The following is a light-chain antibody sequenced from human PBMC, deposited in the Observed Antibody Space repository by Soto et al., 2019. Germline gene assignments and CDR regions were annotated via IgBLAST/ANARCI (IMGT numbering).Light chain of an antibody. CDR3: TSYAGNNIFV. CDR1: IIDLGTYYL. V-gene: IGLV2-23*01. J-gene: IGLJ1*01. Sequence: LAQPATEFRSPSLAVPSSCNGKIIDLGTYYLVSWYQQHLGKVPKVMIYEGTKRPSGVSDRFLGSKAGNTDSLIISILQAEDEANYCYTSYAGNNIFVFGTGTKVTGL. CDR2: EGT.